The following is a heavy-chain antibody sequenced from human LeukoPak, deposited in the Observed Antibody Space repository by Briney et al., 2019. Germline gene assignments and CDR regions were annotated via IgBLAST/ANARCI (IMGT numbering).Heavy chain of an antibody. CDR1: GGSISSGSYY. CDR2: IYTSGST. Sequence: SETLSLTCTVSGGSISSGSYYWSWIRQPAGKGLEWIGRIYTSGSTNYNPSLKSRVTISVDTSKNQFSLKLSSVTAADTAVYYCARDSHLTTEGGFDYWGQGTLVTVPS. V-gene: IGHV4-61*02. CDR3: ARDSHLTTEGGFDY. J-gene: IGHJ4*02. D-gene: IGHD4-11*01.